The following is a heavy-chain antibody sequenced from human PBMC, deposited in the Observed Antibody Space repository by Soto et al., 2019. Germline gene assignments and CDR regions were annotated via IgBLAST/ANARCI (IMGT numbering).Heavy chain of an antibody. CDR1: GGSLSSGRYC. V-gene: IGHV4-31*03. Sequence: LSLTCTVSGGSLSSGRYCWSWIRQHPGKGLEWIGYIYYSGSTYYNPSLKSRVTISVDTSKNQFSLKLSSVTATDTAVYYCASTSIAAAGRGYYYYGMDVWGQGTTVTV. J-gene: IGHJ6*02. D-gene: IGHD6-13*01. CDR3: ASTSIAAAGRGYYYYGMDV. CDR2: IYYSGST.